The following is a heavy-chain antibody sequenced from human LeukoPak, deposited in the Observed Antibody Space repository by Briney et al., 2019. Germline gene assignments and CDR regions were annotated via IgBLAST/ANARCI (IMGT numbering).Heavy chain of an antibody. CDR2: INHSEST. Sequence: PSETLSLTCAVYGGSFSGYYWSWIRHPPGKGLEWIGEINHSESTNYNPSLKSRVTISVDTSKNQFSLKLSSVTAADTAVYYCARRLRNIVVVPAAIGFDPWGQGTLVTVSS. V-gene: IGHV4-34*01. J-gene: IGHJ5*02. D-gene: IGHD2-2*01. CDR3: ARRLRNIVVVPAAIGFDP. CDR1: GGSFSGYY.